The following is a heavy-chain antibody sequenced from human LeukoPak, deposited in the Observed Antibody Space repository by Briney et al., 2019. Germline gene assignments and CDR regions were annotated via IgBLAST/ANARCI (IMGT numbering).Heavy chain of an antibody. D-gene: IGHD6-13*01. CDR2: ISYSDDDT. Sequence: GGSLRLSCAASGFTFNNYAMSWVRQAPGKGLECVSGISYSDDDTYYADSVKGRFTISRDNSRNTLFLQMNSLRAEDTAVYYCAKVGAAAAGEPGGFDYWGQGTLVTVSS. CDR1: GFTFNNYA. CDR3: AKVGAAAAGEPGGFDY. V-gene: IGHV3-23*01. J-gene: IGHJ4*02.